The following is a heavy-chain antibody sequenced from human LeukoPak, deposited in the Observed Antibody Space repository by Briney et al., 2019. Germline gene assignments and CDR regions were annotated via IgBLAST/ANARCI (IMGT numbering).Heavy chain of an antibody. V-gene: IGHV1-2*02. CDR2: INPNSGGT. J-gene: IGHJ4*02. CDR1: GYTFTGYY. D-gene: IGHD5-12*01. CDR3: AREVATINSGYFDY. Sequence: ASVKVSCKASGYTFTGYYMHWVRQAPGQGLEWMGWINPNSGGTNYAQKFQGRVTMTRDTSISTAYMELSRLRSDDTAVYYCAREVATINSGYFDYWGQGTLVTVSS.